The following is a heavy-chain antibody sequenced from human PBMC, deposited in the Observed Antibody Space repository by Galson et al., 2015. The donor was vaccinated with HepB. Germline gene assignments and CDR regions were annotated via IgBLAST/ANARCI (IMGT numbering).Heavy chain of an antibody. CDR3: ARSLGIAARPDLGGAVSY. CDR1: GYTFTSYY. V-gene: IGHV1-46*01. Sequence: SVKVSCKASGYTFTSYYMHWVRQAPGQGLEWMGIINPSGGSTSYAQKFQGRVTMTRGTSTSTVYMELSSLRSEDTAVYYCARSLGIAARPDLGGAVSYWGQGTLVTVSS. D-gene: IGHD6-6*01. CDR2: INPSGGST. J-gene: IGHJ4*02.